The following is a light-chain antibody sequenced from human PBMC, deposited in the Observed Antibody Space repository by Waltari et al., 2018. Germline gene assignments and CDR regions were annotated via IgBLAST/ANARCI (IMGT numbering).Light chain of an antibody. CDR1: QGITND. CDR2: EAS. V-gene: IGKV1-NL1*01. CDR3: QHYYNTPYS. J-gene: IGKJ2*03. Sequence: DIQMTQSPSSVSASVGDRVTITCRASQGITNDLACYQQKPGETPKLLIYEASSLQSGIPSRFSGSGSGTDFTLTISSLQSEDFATYYCQHYYNTPYSFGQGTKVEIK.